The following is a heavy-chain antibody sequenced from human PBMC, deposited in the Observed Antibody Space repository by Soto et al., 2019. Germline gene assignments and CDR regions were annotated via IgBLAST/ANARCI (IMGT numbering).Heavy chain of an antibody. J-gene: IGHJ4*02. CDR3: AKDVFIGAVAAYYFDY. V-gene: IGHV3-23*01. CDR1: GFTFSSYA. CDR2: ISGSGGST. Sequence: GGSLRLSCAASGFTFSSYAMSWVRQAPGKGLEWVSAISGSGGSTYYADSVKGRFTISRDNSKNTLYLQMNSLRAEDTAVYYCAKDVFIGAVAAYYFDYWGQGTLVTVSS. D-gene: IGHD6-19*01.